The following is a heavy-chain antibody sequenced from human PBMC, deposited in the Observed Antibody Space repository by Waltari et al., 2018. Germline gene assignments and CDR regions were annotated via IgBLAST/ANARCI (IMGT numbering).Heavy chain of an antibody. Sequence: QVQLVQSGAEVKKPGSSVKVSCKASGGTFSSYAISWVRQAPGQGLEWMGGIIPSLGIANYAQKVQGRVTITADKSTSTAYMELSSLRSEDTAVYYCARGSLDIVVVPAADNPNWFDLWGQGTLVTVSS. CDR1: GGTFSSYA. D-gene: IGHD2-2*01. V-gene: IGHV1-69*10. J-gene: IGHJ5*02. CDR3: ARGSLDIVVVPAADNPNWFDL. CDR2: IIPSLGIA.